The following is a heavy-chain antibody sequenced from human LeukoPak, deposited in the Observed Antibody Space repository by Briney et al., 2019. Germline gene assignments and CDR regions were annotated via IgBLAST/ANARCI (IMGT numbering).Heavy chain of an antibody. CDR1: GYTFTGYY. CDR2: INTNSGGT. J-gene: IGHJ4*02. D-gene: IGHD3-22*01. V-gene: IGHV1-2*06. Sequence: ASVKVSCKASGYTFTGYYMHWVRQAPGQGLEWRGRINTNSGGTNYAQKFQGRVTMTRDTSISTAYMELSRLRSDDTAVYYCATTTAFYESSCPGAYCGQGTLVTVSS. CDR3: ATTTAFYESSCPGAY.